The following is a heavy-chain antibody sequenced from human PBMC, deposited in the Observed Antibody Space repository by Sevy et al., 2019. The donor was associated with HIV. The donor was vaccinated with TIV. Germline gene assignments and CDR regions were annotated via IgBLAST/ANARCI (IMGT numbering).Heavy chain of an antibody. Sequence: GGSLRLSCAASGFTFSSYSMNWVRQAPGKGLEWVSYISSSSSTIYYADSGKGRFTISRDNAKNSLYLQMNSLRAEDTAVYYCARASGYDLDYWGQGTLVTVSS. V-gene: IGHV3-48*01. CDR2: ISSSSSTI. CDR3: ARASGYDLDY. CDR1: GFTFSSYS. D-gene: IGHD5-12*01. J-gene: IGHJ4*02.